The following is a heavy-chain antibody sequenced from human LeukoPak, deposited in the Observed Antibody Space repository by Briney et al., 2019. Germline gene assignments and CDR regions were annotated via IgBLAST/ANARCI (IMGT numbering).Heavy chain of an antibody. D-gene: IGHD2-8*02. CDR2: INQDGSET. Sequence: GGSLRLPCTASGFTFSSYWMSWVRQAPGKGLEWVANINQDGSETYYVDSVEGRFTISRDNAKNSLFLQMNSLRAQDTAVYYCARAGDTGTVDIWGQGTMVTVSS. J-gene: IGHJ3*02. V-gene: IGHV3-7*01. CDR1: GFTFSSYW. CDR3: ARAGDTGTVDI.